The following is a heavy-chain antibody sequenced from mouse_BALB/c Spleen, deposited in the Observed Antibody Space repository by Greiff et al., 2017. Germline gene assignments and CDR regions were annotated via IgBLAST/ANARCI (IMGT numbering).Heavy chain of an antibody. V-gene: IGHV3-6*02. CDR3: ARGGWLLDY. J-gene: IGHJ2*01. CDR1: GYSITSGYY. CDR2: ISYDGSN. Sequence: EVKVEESGPGLVKPSQSLSLTCSVTGYSITSGYYWNWIRQFPGNKLEWMGYISYDGSNNYNPSLKNRISITRDTSKNQFFLKLNSVTTEDTATYYCARGGWLLDYWGQGTTLTVSS. D-gene: IGHD2-3*01.